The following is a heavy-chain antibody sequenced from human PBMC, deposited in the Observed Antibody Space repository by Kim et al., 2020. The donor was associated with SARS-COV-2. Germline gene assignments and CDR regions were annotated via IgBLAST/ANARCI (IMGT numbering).Heavy chain of an antibody. J-gene: IGHJ4*02. Sequence: SPSLRSRVTISVDTSKNQFSLKRRSVTEADTAVYYCAGGAGAANPHYFAYWGQGTLVTVSS. V-gene: IGHV4-59*09. D-gene: IGHD3-10*01. CDR3: AGGAGAANPHYFAY.